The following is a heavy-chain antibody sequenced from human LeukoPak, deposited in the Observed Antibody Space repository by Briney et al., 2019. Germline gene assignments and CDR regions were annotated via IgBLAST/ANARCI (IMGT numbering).Heavy chain of an antibody. CDR3: ARAPNHYYDSSGPRKNDY. Sequence: GGSLRLSCAASGGTFSSYSMNWVRQPPGKGLEWVSSISSSSSYIYYAASAKGRFTISRGNTKNSLYLQMNSLRAEDTAVYYCARAPNHYYDSSGPRKNDYWGQGTLVTVSS. CDR2: ISSSSSYI. D-gene: IGHD3-22*01. CDR1: GGTFSSYS. J-gene: IGHJ4*02. V-gene: IGHV3-21*01.